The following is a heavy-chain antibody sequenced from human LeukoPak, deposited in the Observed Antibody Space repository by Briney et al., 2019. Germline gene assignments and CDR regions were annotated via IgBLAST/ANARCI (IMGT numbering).Heavy chain of an antibody. CDR3: ARDGEYQLLHPYYYYMDV. CDR2: IIPIFGTA. Sequence: ASVKVSCKASGGTFSSYAISWVRQAPGQGLEWMGGIIPIFGTANYAQKFQGRVTITADESTSTAYMELSSLRSEDTAVYYCARDGEYQLLHPYYYYMDVWGKGTTVTVS. V-gene: IGHV1-69*13. CDR1: GGTFSSYA. D-gene: IGHD2-2*01. J-gene: IGHJ6*03.